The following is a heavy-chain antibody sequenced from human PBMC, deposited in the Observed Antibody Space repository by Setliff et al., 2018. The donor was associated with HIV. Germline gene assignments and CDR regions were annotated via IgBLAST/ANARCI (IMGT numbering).Heavy chain of an antibody. CDR2: MNPNSGVS. CDR3: ARGKGVGGVIITGSLDV. V-gene: IGHV1-8*01. Sequence: ASVKVSCKPPGHTFTNYDIHWMRRAPGQGLEWMGWMNPNSGVSGYALKFHDRVTMTRDTSITTLYMELSSLTSEDTAVYYCARGKGVGGVIITGSLDVWGQGTTGTVS. D-gene: IGHD3-10*01. CDR1: GHTFTNYD. J-gene: IGHJ6*02.